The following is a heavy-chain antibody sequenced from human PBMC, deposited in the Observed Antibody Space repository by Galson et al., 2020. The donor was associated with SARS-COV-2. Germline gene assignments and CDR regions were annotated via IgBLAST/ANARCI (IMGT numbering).Heavy chain of an antibody. CDR3: TREKLYYGQLLDF. J-gene: IGHJ4*02. CDR2: ISHSGGEK. V-gene: IGHV3-30*03. CDR1: GFTFRNHG. Sequence: GGSLRLSCAVSGFTFRNHGMHWVRQAPGKGLEWVAVISHSGGEKYYTDSVKGRFTVSRDNSRDTLYLQMNSLRSEDTAMYFCTREKLYYGQLLDFWGQGSLVTVSS. D-gene: IGHD3-3*01.